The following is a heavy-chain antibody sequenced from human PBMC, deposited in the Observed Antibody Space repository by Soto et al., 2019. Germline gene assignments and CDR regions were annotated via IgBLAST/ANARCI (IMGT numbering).Heavy chain of an antibody. CDR2: IWYDGSTQ. Sequence: QVQLVESGGSVVQPGRSLRLSCTVSGFTLSSYGMNWVRQAPGKGLEWVAVIWYDGSTQYYADSVRGRFTISRDTSENTVFLQMHSLGAEGTALYYCAGTRARFLAAFDKWGQGTLVTVTP. CDR1: GFTLSSYG. CDR3: AGTRARFLAAFDK. D-gene: IGHD3-3*01. V-gene: IGHV3-33*01. J-gene: IGHJ4*02.